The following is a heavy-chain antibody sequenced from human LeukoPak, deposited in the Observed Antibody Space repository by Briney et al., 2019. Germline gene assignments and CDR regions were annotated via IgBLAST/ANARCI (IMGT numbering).Heavy chain of an antibody. J-gene: IGHJ4*02. CDR1: GDSVSRNNVA. Sequence: SQTLSLTCAASGDSVSRNNVAWNWIRQSPSRGLEWLGRTYYRSKWYNDYAISVKSRLTINPDTSKNQFSLQLNSVTPEDAAVYYCARARDYGAMYYFDYWGQGTLVTVSS. D-gene: IGHD4-17*01. CDR2: TYYRSKWYN. V-gene: IGHV6-1*01. CDR3: ARARDYGAMYYFDY.